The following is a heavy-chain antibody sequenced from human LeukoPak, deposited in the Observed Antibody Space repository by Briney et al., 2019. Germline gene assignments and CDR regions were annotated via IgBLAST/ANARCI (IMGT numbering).Heavy chain of an antibody. D-gene: IGHD3-10*01. Sequence: GASVKVSCKASGYTFTSYGISWVRQAPGQGLEWMGWISAYNGNTNYAQKLQGRVTMTTDTSTSTAYMELRSLRSDDTAVYYCARGAMVRGVTIPYYFDYWGQGTLVTVSS. CDR3: ARGAMVRGVTIPYYFDY. J-gene: IGHJ4*02. CDR2: ISAYNGNT. V-gene: IGHV1-18*01. CDR1: GYTFTSYG.